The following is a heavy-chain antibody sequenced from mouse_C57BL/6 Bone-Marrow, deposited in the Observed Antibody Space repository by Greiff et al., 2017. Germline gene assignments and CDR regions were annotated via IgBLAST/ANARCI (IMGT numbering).Heavy chain of an antibody. D-gene: IGHD1-1*01. CDR1: GYTFTSYG. CDR2: IYPRSGNT. CDR3: ARSYYYGSSFWFAY. Sequence: QVQLKESGAELARPGASVKLSCKASGYTFTSYGISWVKQRTGQGLEWIGEIYPRSGNTYYNEKFKGKATLTADKSSSTAYMELRSLTSEDSAVXFCARSYYYGSSFWFAYWGHGALVTVSA. J-gene: IGHJ3*01. V-gene: IGHV1-81*01.